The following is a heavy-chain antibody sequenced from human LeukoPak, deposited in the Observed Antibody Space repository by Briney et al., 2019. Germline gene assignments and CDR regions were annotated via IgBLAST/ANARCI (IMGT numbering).Heavy chain of an antibody. CDR1: GGPFSSYY. D-gene: IGHD6-19*01. J-gene: IGHJ4*02. CDR3: ARDPGDGWYDY. Sequence: LAEPLSLTCTVSGGPFSSYYWSWIRQPPGKGLEWIGYSYYSGNTNHNRSLKSRVTISVDPSTIQLSLKLSSVTAADTAVYYCARDPGDGWYDYWGTGTLVTVSS. CDR2: SYYSGNT. V-gene: IGHV4-59*01.